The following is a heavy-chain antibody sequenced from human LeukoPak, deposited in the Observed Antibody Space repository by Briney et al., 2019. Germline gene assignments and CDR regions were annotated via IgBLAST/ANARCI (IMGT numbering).Heavy chain of an antibody. CDR3: ARRREGEYYFDY. V-gene: IGHV4-59*08. CDR2: IYYSGST. CDR1: GGSISSYY. D-gene: IGHD3-16*01. Sequence: SETLSLTCTVSGGSISSYYWSWIRQPPGKGLEWIGYIYYSGSTNYNPSLKSRVTISVDTSKNQFSLKLSPVTAADTAVYYCARRREGEYYFDYWGQGTLVTVSS. J-gene: IGHJ4*02.